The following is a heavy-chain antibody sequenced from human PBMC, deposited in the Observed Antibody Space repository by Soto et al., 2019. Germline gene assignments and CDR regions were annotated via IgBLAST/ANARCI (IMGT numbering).Heavy chain of an antibody. CDR2: IIPIFGTA. CDR1: GGTFSSYA. CDR3: ARSPTYYYDSSGYYYFDY. Sequence: SVKVSCKASGGTFSSYAISWVRQAPGQGLEWMGGIIPIFGTANYAQKLQGRVTITADKSTSTAYMELSSLRSEDTAVYYCARSPTYYYDSSGYYYFDYWGQGTLVTVSS. J-gene: IGHJ4*02. D-gene: IGHD3-22*01. V-gene: IGHV1-69*06.